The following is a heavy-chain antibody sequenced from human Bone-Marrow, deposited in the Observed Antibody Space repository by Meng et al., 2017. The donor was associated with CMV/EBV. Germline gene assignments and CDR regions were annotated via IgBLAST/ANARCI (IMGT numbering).Heavy chain of an antibody. V-gene: IGHV3-48*03. D-gene: IGHD3-3*01. J-gene: IGHJ4*02. CDR1: GSTFSSYE. CDR3: ARDRAVEMVAWSGYPH. CDR2: ISSSGSTI. Sequence: GGSLRLSCAASGSTFSSYEMNWVRQAPGKGLEWVSYISSSGSTIYYADSVKGRFTISRDNATNSLYLQMNSVIAEDTAVDYCARDRAVEMVAWSGYPHWGQGTLVTVSS.